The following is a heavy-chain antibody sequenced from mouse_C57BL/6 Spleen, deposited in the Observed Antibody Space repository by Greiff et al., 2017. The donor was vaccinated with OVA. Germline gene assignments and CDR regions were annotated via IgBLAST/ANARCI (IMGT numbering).Heavy chain of an antibody. CDR2: ISYDGSN. CDR3: AREGILRSLYFDY. Sequence: EVQLVESGPGLVKPSQSLSLTCSVTGYSITSGYYWNWIRQFPGNKLEWMGYISYDGSNNYNPSLKNRISITRDTSKNQFFLKLNSVTTEDTATYYCAREGILRSLYFDYWGQGTTLTVSS. J-gene: IGHJ2*01. CDR1: GYSITSGYY. D-gene: IGHD1-1*01. V-gene: IGHV3-6*01.